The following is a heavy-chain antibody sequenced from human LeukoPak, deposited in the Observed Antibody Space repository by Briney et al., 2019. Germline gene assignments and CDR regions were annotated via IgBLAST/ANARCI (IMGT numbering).Heavy chain of an antibody. Sequence: SETLSLTCTVSGGSISSSSYYWGWIRQPPGKGLEWIGSIYYSGSTYYNPSLKSRVTISVDTSKNQFSLKLSSVTAADTAVYYCARQTPGGGLLEPTYYYYYMDVWGKGTTVTVSS. CDR1: GGSISSSSYY. CDR2: IYYSGST. V-gene: IGHV4-39*01. D-gene: IGHD3-22*01. J-gene: IGHJ6*03. CDR3: ARQTPGGGLLEPTYYYYYMDV.